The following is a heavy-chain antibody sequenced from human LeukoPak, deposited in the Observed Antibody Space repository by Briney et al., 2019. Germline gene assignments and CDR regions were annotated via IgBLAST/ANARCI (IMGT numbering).Heavy chain of an antibody. CDR2: IYYSGTT. Sequence: WGSLSLICTGSGGSISSHYWSWIRQPPGKGLEGRGHIYYSGTTNYNPSLKSRVTISVDTSKNWFSLMVSSVTAADTAVYYCATGRNGVVPAPILGVGPWYNYHYMDVWGKGTTVTVSS. V-gene: IGHV4-59*11. CDR3: ATGRNGVVPAPILGVGPWYNYHYMDV. J-gene: IGHJ6*03. D-gene: IGHD2-2*02. CDR1: GGSISSHY.